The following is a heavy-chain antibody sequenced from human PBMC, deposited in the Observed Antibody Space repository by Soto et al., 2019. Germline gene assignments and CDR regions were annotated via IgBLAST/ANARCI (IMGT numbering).Heavy chain of an antibody. D-gene: IGHD3-16*01. CDR1: GFTFSNYR. CDR2: INQDGGQT. V-gene: IGHV3-7*01. J-gene: IGHJ4*02. Sequence: HPGGSLRLSCAASGFTFSNYRMNWVRQAPEKGLEWVAKINQDGGQTYYVDSVKGRFTISRDNAKKSLCLQLNNLRAEDTAVYYCATDYGAYWGQGTLVTVSS. CDR3: ATDYGAY.